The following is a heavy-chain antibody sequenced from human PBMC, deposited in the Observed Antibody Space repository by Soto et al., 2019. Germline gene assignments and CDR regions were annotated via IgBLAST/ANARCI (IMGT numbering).Heavy chain of an antibody. CDR1: GYSFTSYW. CDR2: IYPGDSDT. Sequence: DVQLVQYGAVVKKPGESLKISCKGSGYSFTSYWIGWVRQMPGKGLDWMGIIYPGDSDTRYSPSVLGQVTISADKSSRTAYLQWSSLEDSYTAMYYCATRVQDPCKYYYGLDVWRQGPTVTVSS. J-gene: IGHJ6*02. V-gene: IGHV5-51*01. CDR3: ATRVQDPCKYYYGLDV.